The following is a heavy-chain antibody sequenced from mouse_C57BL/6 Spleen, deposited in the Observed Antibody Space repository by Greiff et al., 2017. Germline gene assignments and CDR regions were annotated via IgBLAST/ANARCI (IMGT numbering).Heavy chain of an antibody. CDR1: GYTFTSYW. CDR3: AISYYYGSSYVGFAY. V-gene: IGHV1-74*01. CDR2: IHPSDSDT. D-gene: IGHD1-1*01. Sequence: VQLQQSGAELVKPGASVKVSCKASGYTFTSYWMHWVKQRPGQGLEWIGRIHPSDSDTNYNQKFKGKATLTVDKSSSTAYMQLSSLTSEDSAVYYCAISYYYGSSYVGFAYWGQGTLVTVSA. J-gene: IGHJ3*01.